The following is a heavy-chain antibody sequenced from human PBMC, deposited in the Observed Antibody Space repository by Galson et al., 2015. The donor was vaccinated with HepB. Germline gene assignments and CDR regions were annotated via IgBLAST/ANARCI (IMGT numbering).Heavy chain of an antibody. Sequence: SCKASGGTYSTYAISWVRQAPGQGLEWMGGIIPFFGTANYAQKFQGRVTITADESTSTAYMDLSSLRSEDTAVYYCARGYYDSSGYPEYFQHWGQGTLVTVSS. J-gene: IGHJ1*01. D-gene: IGHD3-22*01. CDR2: IIPFFGTA. CDR3: ARGYYDSSGYPEYFQH. CDR1: GGTYSTYA. V-gene: IGHV1-69*01.